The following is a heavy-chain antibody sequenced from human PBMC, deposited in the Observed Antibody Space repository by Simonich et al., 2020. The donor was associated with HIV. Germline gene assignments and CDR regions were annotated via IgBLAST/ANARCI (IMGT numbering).Heavy chain of an antibody. CDR3: ARVWGGDYDALHH. J-gene: IGHJ5*02. CDR2: ISSSDSTI. Sequence: EVQLVESGGGLVQPGGSLRLSCAASGFTFSSYEMNWVRQAPGKGLEWISYISSSDSTIYYADSVKDRFTISRDNDKNSLYLQMNSLRAEDTAFYYCARVWGGDYDALHHWGQGTLVTVSS. V-gene: IGHV3-48*03. D-gene: IGHD3-3*01. CDR1: GFTFSSYE.